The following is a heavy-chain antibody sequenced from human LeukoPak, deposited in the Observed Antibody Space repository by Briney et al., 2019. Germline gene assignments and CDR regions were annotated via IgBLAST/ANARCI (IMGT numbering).Heavy chain of an antibody. J-gene: IGHJ4*02. Sequence: PGGSLRLSCTASGFTFSNYAMSWVRQAPGKGLKWVSDISGSGGSTYYADSVKGRFTVSRDNSKNTLYLQVSSLRAEDTAVYYCAKPTWGDGDSSGWSAFDYWGQGTLVTVSS. CDR2: ISGSGGST. CDR1: GFTFSNYA. CDR3: AKPTWGDGDSSGWSAFDY. V-gene: IGHV3-23*01. D-gene: IGHD6-19*01.